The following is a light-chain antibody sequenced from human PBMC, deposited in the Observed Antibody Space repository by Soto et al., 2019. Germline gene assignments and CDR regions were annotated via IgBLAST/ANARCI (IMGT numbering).Light chain of an antibody. CDR1: QSISSW. CDR2: DAS. J-gene: IGKJ1*01. Sequence: DIQMTQSPSTLSATAGDRVTITCRASQSISSWLAWYQQKPGKAPKLLIYDASNLESGVPSRFSGSGSGTEFTLTNSNLQPDDLATYYCQQYENYWTFGQGTKVEIK. CDR3: QQYENYWT. V-gene: IGKV1-5*01.